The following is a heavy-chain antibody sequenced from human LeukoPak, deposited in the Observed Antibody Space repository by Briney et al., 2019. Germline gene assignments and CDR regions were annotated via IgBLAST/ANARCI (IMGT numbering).Heavy chain of an antibody. CDR2: IYYSGST. J-gene: IGHJ4*02. CDR3: ARDGDGYDY. V-gene: IGHV4-39*07. CDR1: GGSISSSSYY. D-gene: IGHD5-24*01. Sequence: SETLSLTCTVSGGSISSSSYYWGWIRQPPGKGLEWIGSIYYSGSTYYNPSLKSRVTISVDTSKNQFSLKLSSVTAADTAVYYCARDGDGYDYWGQGTLVTVSS.